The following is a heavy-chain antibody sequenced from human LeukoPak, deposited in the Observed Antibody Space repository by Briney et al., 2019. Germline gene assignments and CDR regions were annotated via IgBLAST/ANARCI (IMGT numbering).Heavy chain of an antibody. J-gene: IGHJ4*02. V-gene: IGHV3-7*01. CDR1: GFTFSSYA. CDR2: INQGGSEK. D-gene: IGHD2-21*02. CDR3: ARDVGDL. Sequence: PGGSLRLSCAASGFTFSSYAMSWVRRAPGKGLEWLANINQGGSEKYYVDSEKGRFTISRDNAKNSLFLQMNSLRAEDTAVYYCARDVGDLWGQGTLVTVSS.